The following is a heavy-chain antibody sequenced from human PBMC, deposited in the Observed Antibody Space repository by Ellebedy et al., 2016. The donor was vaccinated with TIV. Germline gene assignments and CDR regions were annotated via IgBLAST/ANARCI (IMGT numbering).Heavy chain of an antibody. CDR3: TRDLRYRNGDY. CDR1: GFTFGDYA. CDR2: IRSTAYGGTT. V-gene: IGHV3-49*03. Sequence: GESLKISCTASGFTFGDYAMSWFRQAPGKGLEWVGFIRSTAYGGTTEYAASVKGRFTIARDDSKSIAYLQMNSLKTEDTAVYYCTRDLRYRNGDYWGQGTLVTVSS. J-gene: IGHJ4*02. D-gene: IGHD1-1*01.